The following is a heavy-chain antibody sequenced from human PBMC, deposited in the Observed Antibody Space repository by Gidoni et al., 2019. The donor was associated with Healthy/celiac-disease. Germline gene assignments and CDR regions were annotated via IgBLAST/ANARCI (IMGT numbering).Heavy chain of an antibody. D-gene: IGHD1-26*01. V-gene: IGHV3-9*01. CDR1: GFTFDDYA. J-gene: IGHJ4*02. CDR2: ISWNSGSI. Sequence: EVQLVESGGGLVQPGRSLRLSCAASGFTFDDYAMPWVRQAPGKGLEWVSGISWNSGSIGYADSVKGRFTISRDNAKNSLYLQMNSLRAEDTALYYCAKDLSNSGSYASLFDYWGQGTLVTVSS. CDR3: AKDLSNSGSYASLFDY.